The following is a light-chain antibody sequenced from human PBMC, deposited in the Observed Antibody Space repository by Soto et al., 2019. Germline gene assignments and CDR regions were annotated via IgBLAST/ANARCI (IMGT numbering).Light chain of an antibody. J-gene: IGKJ4*01. CDR3: QHYNHRPIT. CDR1: QSVSID. Sequence: EVMMTQSPATLSVSPGERATLSCRASQSVSIDLAWYQHKPGQAPRLLIYGASTRATGVPVRFSGSGSGTEFTLTSSSLPSEAFAIYYCQHYNHRPITFGGGTRVEIK. V-gene: IGKV3-15*01. CDR2: GAS.